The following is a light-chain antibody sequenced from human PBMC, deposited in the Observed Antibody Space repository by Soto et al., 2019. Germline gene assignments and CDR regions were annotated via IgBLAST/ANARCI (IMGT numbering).Light chain of an antibody. Sequence: DIQITQSPSSVSAFVGDRVTITCRASQSISSYLNWYQQKPGKAPKLLIYAASSLQSGVPSRFSGSGSGTDFTLTISSLQPEDFATYYCQQSYSTLTWTFGQGTKVDIK. CDR1: QSISSY. V-gene: IGKV1-39*01. CDR2: AAS. CDR3: QQSYSTLTWT. J-gene: IGKJ1*01.